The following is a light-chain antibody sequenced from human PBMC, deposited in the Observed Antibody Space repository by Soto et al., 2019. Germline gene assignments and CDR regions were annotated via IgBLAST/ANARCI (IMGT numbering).Light chain of an antibody. CDR3: AAWDDSLNGRV. Sequence: QSVLTQPRSASGTPGQRVTISCSGSSXNIGTDTVNWYQQLPGTAPKLLISNNNRRPSGVPDRFSGSKSGTSASLAISGLQSEDEADYYCAAWDDSLNGRVFGGGTKVTVL. CDR2: NNN. J-gene: IGLJ2*01. V-gene: IGLV1-44*01. CDR1: SXNIGTDT.